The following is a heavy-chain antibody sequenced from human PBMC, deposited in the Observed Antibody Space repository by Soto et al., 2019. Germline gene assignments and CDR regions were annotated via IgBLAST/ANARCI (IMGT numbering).Heavy chain of an antibody. CDR1: GFDITPFP. CDR3: VRGYDHGGIGIDTLDT. CDR2: ISYSGHNI. Sequence: QVQVLESGGGVVQPGTSLRLSCVASGFDITPFPMHWVRQTPGKGLEWVAGISYSGHNIYYADSVKGRFTISRDNSKNTLDLQMDTLRPADTALYYCVRGYDHGGIGIDTLDTWGQGTAVTVS. J-gene: IGHJ3*02. D-gene: IGHD4-17*01. V-gene: IGHV3-30-3*01.